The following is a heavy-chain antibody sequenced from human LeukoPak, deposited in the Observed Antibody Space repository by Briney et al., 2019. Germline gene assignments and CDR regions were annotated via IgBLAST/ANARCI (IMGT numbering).Heavy chain of an antibody. J-gene: IGHJ6*03. CDR1: GGSVSVHSHY. D-gene: IGHD3-22*01. CDR3: ARQSYYYDSSGYYSYYYYYYMDV. V-gene: IGHV4-39*01. Sequence: RPSETLSLTCTVSGGSVSVHSHYCGWVRQPPGRGLEWIGCIYYTGSTYYNASLKSRVTISVDTSKNQFSLKLSSVTAADTAVYYCARQSYYYDSSGYYSYYYYYYMDVWGKGTTVTISS. CDR2: IYYTGST.